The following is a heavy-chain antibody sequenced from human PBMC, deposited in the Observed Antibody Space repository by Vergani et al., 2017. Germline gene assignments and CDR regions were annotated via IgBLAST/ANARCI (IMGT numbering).Heavy chain of an antibody. CDR1: GYTFTSYG. D-gene: IGHD3-10*01. CDR2: ISAYNGNT. CDR3: AKPYANYGSGSYYYYYYMDV. J-gene: IGHJ6*03. Sequence: QVQLVQSGAEVKKPGASVKVSCKASGYTFTSYGISWVRQAPGQGLEWMGWISAYNGNTNYAQKLQGRVTMTTDTSTSTAYMELRSLRAEDTAVYYCAKPYANYGSGSYYYYYYMDVWGKGP. V-gene: IGHV1-18*01.